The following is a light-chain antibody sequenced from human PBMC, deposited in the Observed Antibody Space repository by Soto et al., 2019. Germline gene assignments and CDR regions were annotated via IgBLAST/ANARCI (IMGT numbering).Light chain of an antibody. Sequence: QSALTQPPSASGSPGQSVTISCTGTSSDVGGYNYVTWYQQHPGKAPKVIIYEVSKRPSGVPDRFSGSKSGSTASLTVSGHQAEDEADYYCSSYAVTNIFVFGTGTKVTVL. CDR3: SSYAVTNIFV. J-gene: IGLJ1*01. CDR1: SSDVGGYNY. V-gene: IGLV2-8*01. CDR2: EVS.